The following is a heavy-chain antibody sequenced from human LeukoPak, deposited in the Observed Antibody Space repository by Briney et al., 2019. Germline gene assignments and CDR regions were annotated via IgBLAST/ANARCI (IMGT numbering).Heavy chain of an antibody. CDR2: ISGSGGIT. CDR1: GFTFSSYA. D-gene: IGHD3-10*01. V-gene: IGHV3-23*01. Sequence: PGGSLRLSCAASGFTFSSYAMSWVRQAPGKGLEWVSTISGSGGITYNADSVKGRFSISRDNSKNTLYLQMNSLRAEDTAIYYCAKDMVRGVILPYYFDYWGQGTLVTVSS. J-gene: IGHJ4*02. CDR3: AKDMVRGVILPYYFDY.